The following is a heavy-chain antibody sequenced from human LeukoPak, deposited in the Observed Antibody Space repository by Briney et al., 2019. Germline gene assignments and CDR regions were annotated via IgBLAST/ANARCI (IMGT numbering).Heavy chain of an antibody. Sequence: GGSLRLSCAAYGFTFSDYYMDWVRQTPGKGLEWLGRSRNKANSYATEYVPSVKGRFTISRDASKNSLYLQINSLRTEDTAVYYCAGDDGGSYDCWGQGTLVLVSS. CDR1: GFTFSDYY. D-gene: IGHD3-16*01. CDR2: SRNKANSYAT. V-gene: IGHV3-72*01. J-gene: IGHJ4*02. CDR3: AGDDGGSYDC.